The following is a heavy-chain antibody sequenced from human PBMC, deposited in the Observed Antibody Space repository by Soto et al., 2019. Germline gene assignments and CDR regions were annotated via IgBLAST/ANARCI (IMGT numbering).Heavy chain of an antibody. CDR1: GFTFSSYA. J-gene: IGHJ6*02. CDR3: AREGCSGGSCYSPQVLTLYYYYYGMDV. V-gene: IGHV3-30-3*01. CDR2: ISYDGSNK. Sequence: PGGSLRLSCAASGFTFSSYAMHWVRQAPGKGLEWVAVISYDGSNKYYADSVKGRFTISRDNSKNTLYLQMNSLRAEDTAVYYCAREGCSGGSCYSPQVLTLYYYYYGMDVWGQGTTVTVSS. D-gene: IGHD2-15*01.